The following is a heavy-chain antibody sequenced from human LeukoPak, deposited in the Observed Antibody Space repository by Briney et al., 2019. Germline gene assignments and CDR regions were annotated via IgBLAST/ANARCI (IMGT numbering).Heavy chain of an antibody. D-gene: IGHD3-3*01. V-gene: IGHV1-2*06. CDR3: ARAPYYDFWSGYYPLYYYYGMDV. J-gene: IGHJ6*02. Sequence: AASVKVPCTASGYTFTGCYMHWVRQAPGQGLEWMGRINPNSGGTNYAQKFQGRVTMTRDTSISTAYMELSGLRSEDTAVYYCARAPYYDFWSGYYPLYYYYGMDVWGQGTTVTVSS. CDR2: INPNSGGT. CDR1: GYTFTGCY.